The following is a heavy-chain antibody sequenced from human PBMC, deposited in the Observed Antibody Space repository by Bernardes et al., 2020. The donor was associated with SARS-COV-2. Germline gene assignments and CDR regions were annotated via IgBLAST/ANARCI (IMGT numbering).Heavy chain of an antibody. V-gene: IGHV3-23*01. CDR1: GFNFDRYA. CDR3: AKKTSVDTVYGMDV. CDR2: ISGGGRAR. D-gene: IGHD1-26*01. J-gene: IGHJ6*02. Sequence: GGSLRLSCATSGFNFDRYAMSWVRQAPGKGLEWVSDISGGGRARFYADSVKGRFTIFRDNSRNTSYLQMNSLRVEDTAIYYCAKKTSVDTVYGMDVWGRGTTVTVSS.